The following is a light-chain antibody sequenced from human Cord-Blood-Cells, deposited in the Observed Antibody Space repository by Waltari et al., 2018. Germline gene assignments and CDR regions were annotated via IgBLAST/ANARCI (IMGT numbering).Light chain of an antibody. V-gene: IGLV2-14*01. CDR1: SSDVGGYNY. Sequence: QSALTQPDSVSGSPGQSITISCTGTSSDVGGYNYVSWYQQHPGKAPKLMIYDVSNRSSGVSNRFSGSKSGNTASLTISGLQAEDEADYYCSSYTSSSTLVFGGGTKLTVL. CDR3: SSYTSSSTLV. CDR2: DVS. J-gene: IGLJ2*01.